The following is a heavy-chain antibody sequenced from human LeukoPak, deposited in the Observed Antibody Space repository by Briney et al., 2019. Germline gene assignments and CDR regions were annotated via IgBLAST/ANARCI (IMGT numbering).Heavy chain of an antibody. V-gene: IGHV1-18*01. CDR2: ISAYNGNT. Sequence: ASVKVSCKASGYTFTSYGISWVRQAPGRGLEWMGWISAYNGNTNYAQKLQGRVTMTTDTSTSTAYMELRSLRSDDTAVYYCARDSRIAAAGTSWFDPWGQGTLVTVS. CDR3: ARDSRIAAAGTSWFDP. CDR1: GYTFTSYG. D-gene: IGHD6-13*01. J-gene: IGHJ5*02.